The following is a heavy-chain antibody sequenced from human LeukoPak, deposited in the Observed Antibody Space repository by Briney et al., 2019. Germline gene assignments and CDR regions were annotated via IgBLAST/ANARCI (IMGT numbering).Heavy chain of an antibody. CDR3: AKDPTMSRLYYFEY. Sequence: GGSLRLSCAASGFTFSSYGIHWVRQAPGKGLEWVAFIRYDGTNKHYADSVTGRFTISRDNSKNTLYLQMSSLRADDTAVYYCAKDPTMSRLYYFEYWGQGSLVTVSS. V-gene: IGHV3-30*02. CDR2: IRYDGTNK. D-gene: IGHD6-25*01. J-gene: IGHJ4*02. CDR1: GFTFSSYG.